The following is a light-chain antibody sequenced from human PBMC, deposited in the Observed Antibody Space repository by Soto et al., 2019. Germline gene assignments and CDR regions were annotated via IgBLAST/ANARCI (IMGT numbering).Light chain of an antibody. V-gene: IGKV3-20*01. CDR3: QQYGSSPT. CDR2: GAS. Sequence: ETELAQNRAAQRRAGGESRTLSWRASQSVSNNYLAWYQQKPGQAPRLLIYGASNRATGIPDRFSCSGSGTEFSLSVRGLQSEDFAVYYCQQYGSSPTFGGGTKVDIK. CDR1: QSVSNNY. J-gene: IGKJ4*01.